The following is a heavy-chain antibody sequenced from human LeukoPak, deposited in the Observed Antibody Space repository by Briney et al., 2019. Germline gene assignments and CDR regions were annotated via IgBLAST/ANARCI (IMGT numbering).Heavy chain of an antibody. D-gene: IGHD2-15*01. CDR1: GYTFTSYY. J-gene: IGHJ4*02. V-gene: IGHV1-46*01. Sequence: ASVKVSCKASGYTFTSYYMHWVRQAPGQGLEWMGIINPSGGSTSYAQKFQDRVTMTRDASTSTVYMELSSLRSEDTAVYYCARDRGYCSGGSCYPFDYWGQGTLVTVSS. CDR2: INPSGGST. CDR3: ARDRGYCSGGSCYPFDY.